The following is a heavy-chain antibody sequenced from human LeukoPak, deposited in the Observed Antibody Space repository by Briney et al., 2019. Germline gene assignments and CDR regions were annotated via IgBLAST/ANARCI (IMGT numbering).Heavy chain of an antibody. D-gene: IGHD1-1*01. Sequence: ASETLSLTCAVPGFTISSGYYWDWIRQPPGKGLEWIGNIYHSGSTYYNPSLKSRVTISVDTSKNQFSLKLTSVTAADTAVYYCARRPISTGIDYWGQGTLVTVSS. CDR2: IYHSGST. CDR3: ARRPISTGIDY. J-gene: IGHJ4*02. V-gene: IGHV4-38-2*01. CDR1: GFTISSGYY.